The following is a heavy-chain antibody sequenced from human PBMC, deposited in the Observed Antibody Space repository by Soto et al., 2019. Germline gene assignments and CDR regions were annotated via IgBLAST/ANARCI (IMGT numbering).Heavy chain of an antibody. CDR1: GFTFSSYW. V-gene: IGHV3-7*01. Sequence: EVQLVESGGGLVQPGESLRLSCAASGFTFSSYWMSWVRQAPGKGLEWVANIKQDGSEKNYVDSVKGRFTISRDNAKNSLYAQMNRLRVDDTAVYYCVREERLRGGFDPWGQGTLVTVSS. D-gene: IGHD1-1*01. J-gene: IGHJ5*02. CDR3: VREERLRGGFDP. CDR2: IKQDGSEK.